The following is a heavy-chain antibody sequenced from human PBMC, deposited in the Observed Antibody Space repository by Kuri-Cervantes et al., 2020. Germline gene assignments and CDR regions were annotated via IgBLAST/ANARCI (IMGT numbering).Heavy chain of an antibody. CDR1: GFTFSNYG. D-gene: IGHD1-26*01. J-gene: IGHJ5*02. Sequence: LSLTCAASGFTFSNYGMHWVRQAPGKGLEWVAVISDDENNKHYADSVKGRFTISRDNSKNTLYLQMNSLRAEDTAVYYCARDTSVGRNWFDPWGQGTLVTVSS. V-gene: IGHV3-30*03. CDR2: ISDDENNK. CDR3: ARDTSVGRNWFDP.